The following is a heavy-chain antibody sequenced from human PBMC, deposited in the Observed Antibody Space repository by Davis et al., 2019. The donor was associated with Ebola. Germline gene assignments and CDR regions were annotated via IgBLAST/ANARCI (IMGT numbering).Heavy chain of an antibody. D-gene: IGHD1-26*01. J-gene: IGHJ4*02. CDR2: ISRSGTTI. CDR3: AGERDIGATTPAVYFDF. Sequence: PGGSLRLSCVASGFTFSSYEMNWVRQAPGKGPEWVSYISRSGTTIYYADSVKGRFTISRDNAKNSLYLQMNSLKAEDTAVYYCAGERDIGATTPAVYFDFWGQGTLVTVSS. V-gene: IGHV3-48*03. CDR1: GFTFSSYE.